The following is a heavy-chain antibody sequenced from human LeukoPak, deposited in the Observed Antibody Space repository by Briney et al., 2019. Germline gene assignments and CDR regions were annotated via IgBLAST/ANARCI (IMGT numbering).Heavy chain of an antibody. CDR2: ISGSGGST. CDR3: AKGRVRGIIIFDY. D-gene: IGHD3-10*01. J-gene: IGHJ4*02. CDR1: GFSVTSND. Sequence: PGGSLRLSCSASGFSVTSNDMNWARQAPGKGLEWVSAISGSGGSTYYADSVKGRFTISRDNSKNTLYLQMNSLRAEDTAVYYCAKGRVRGIIIFDYWGQGTLVTVSS. V-gene: IGHV3-23*01.